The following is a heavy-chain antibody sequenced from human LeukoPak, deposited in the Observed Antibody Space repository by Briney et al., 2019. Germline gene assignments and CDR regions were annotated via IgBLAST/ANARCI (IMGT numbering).Heavy chain of an antibody. V-gene: IGHV4-34*01. Sequence: SETLSLTCAVYGESFSSHYWSFIHQTPRQGLEWIGEINHSGRINYNPSLVGRVTVSVDTSKNQFSLNLSSVTAADTAVYYCARGHYDSGGYYYGIRAYYFDYWGQGTLVTVSS. CDR3: ARGHYDSGGYYYGIRAYYFDY. D-gene: IGHD3-22*01. CDR1: GESFSSHY. CDR2: INHSGRI. J-gene: IGHJ4*02.